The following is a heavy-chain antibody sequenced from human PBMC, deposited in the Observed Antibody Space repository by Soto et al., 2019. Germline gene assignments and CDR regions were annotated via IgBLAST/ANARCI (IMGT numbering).Heavy chain of an antibody. CDR1: GFTVSSHA. V-gene: IGHV3-23*01. D-gene: IGHD4-17*01. CDR3: AKLTYGDPVDY. Sequence: GGSLRLSCEGSGFTVSSHAMNWVRQAPGKGLEWVSTINSNGGSTSYADSVKGRFTISRDNSENTLYLQMNSLRAEDTAVYYCAKLTYGDPVDYWGQGTLVTVSS. J-gene: IGHJ4*01. CDR2: INSNGGST.